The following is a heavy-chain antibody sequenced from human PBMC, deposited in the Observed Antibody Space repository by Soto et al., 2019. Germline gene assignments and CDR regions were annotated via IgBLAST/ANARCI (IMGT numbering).Heavy chain of an antibody. CDR1: VGAFTPNY. J-gene: IGHJ6*02. CDR3: ARATYYYDSSGYPEADYYYYGMDV. V-gene: IGHV4-59*08. D-gene: IGHD3-22*01. CDR2: IYYGGTP. Sequence: WACLSLTRTVSVGAFTPNYWSRIRQPPGKGLEWVGYIYYGGTPSYNPSLKSRVTISVDTPKNQFSLKLSSVTAADTAVYYCARATYYYDSSGYPEADYYYYGMDVWGQGTTVTVSS.